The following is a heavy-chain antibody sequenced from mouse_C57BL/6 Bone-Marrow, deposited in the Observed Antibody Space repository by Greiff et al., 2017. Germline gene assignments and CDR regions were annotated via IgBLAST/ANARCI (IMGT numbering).Heavy chain of an antibody. CDR1: GYTFTSYT. J-gene: IGHJ2*01. CDR3: ARRRFITTVVAFDY. Sequence: VQLVESGAELARPGASVKMSCKASGYTFTSYTMHWVKQRPGQGLEWIGYINPSSGYTKYNQKFKDKATLTADKSSSTAYLQLSSLTSEDSAVYYCARRRFITTVVAFDYWGQGTTLTVSS. V-gene: IGHV1-4*01. CDR2: INPSSGYT. D-gene: IGHD1-1*01.